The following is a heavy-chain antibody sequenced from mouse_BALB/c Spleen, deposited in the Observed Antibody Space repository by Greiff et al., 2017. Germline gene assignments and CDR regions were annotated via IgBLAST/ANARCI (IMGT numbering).Heavy chain of an antibody. CDR3: ARDRGYRYYGTNYVMDY. D-gene: IGHD2-14*01. V-gene: IGHV5-4*02. CDR2: ISDGGSYT. J-gene: IGHJ4*01. CDR1: GFTFSDYY. Sequence: EVKVVESGGGLVKPGGSLKLSCAASGFTFSDYYMYWVRQTPEKRLEWVATISDGGSYTYYPDSVKGRFTISRDNAKNNLYLQMSSLKSEDTAMYYCARDRGYRYYGTNYVMDYWGQGTSVTVSS.